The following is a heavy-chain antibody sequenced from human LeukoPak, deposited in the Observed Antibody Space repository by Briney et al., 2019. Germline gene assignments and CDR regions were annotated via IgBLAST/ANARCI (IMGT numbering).Heavy chain of an antibody. CDR1: GGSFSGYY. CDR3: ARGEVVVAASFDY. V-gene: IGHV4-34*01. J-gene: IGHJ4*02. D-gene: IGHD2-15*01. CDR2: INHSGST. Sequence: SETLSHTCAVYGGSFSGYYWSWIRQPPGKGLEWIGEINHSGSTNYNPSLKSRVTISVDTSKNQFSLKLSSVTAADTAVYYCARGEVVVAASFDYWGQGTLVTVSS.